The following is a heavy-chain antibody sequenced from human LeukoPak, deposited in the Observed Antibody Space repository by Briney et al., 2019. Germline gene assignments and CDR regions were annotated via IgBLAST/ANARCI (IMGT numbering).Heavy chain of an antibody. V-gene: IGHV4-4*02. CDR1: GGSITTRDC. CDR2: ICLDGRI. J-gene: IGHJ4*02. CDR3: ASQGGLRNDF. D-gene: IGHD2-15*01. Sequence: SETLSLTCDVSGGSITTRDCWCWVRQPPGKGLEWIGEICLDGRIHYTPSLKSRISISIDRSKAQFSLNLISVTAADMAIYFCASQGGLRNDFWGQGILVTVSS.